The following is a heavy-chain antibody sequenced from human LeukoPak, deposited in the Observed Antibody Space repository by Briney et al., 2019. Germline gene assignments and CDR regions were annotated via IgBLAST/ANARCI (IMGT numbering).Heavy chain of an antibody. CDR1: GYTFTSYD. Sequence: PRASVKVSCKASGYTFTSYDINWVRQATGQGLEWMGWMNPNSGNRGYAQKFQGRVTMTRNTSISTAYMELSSLRSDDTAVYHCARGSEWVYGSGRGWFDPWGQGTLVTVSS. J-gene: IGHJ5*02. D-gene: IGHD3-10*01. CDR3: ARGSEWVYGSGRGWFDP. V-gene: IGHV1-8*01. CDR2: MNPNSGNR.